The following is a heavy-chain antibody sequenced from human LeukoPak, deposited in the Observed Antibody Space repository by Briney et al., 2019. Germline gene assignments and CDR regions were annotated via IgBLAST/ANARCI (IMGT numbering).Heavy chain of an antibody. CDR2: IYTSGST. CDR1: GASINSDSDY. J-gene: IGHJ6*03. Sequence: PSETLSLTCSVSGASINSDSDYWSWIRQPAGKGLQWIGRIYTSGSTNYNPSLKSRVTMSIDTSKNQFSLDLNSVTAADTAVYYCARARYGSGSYHYMDVWGKGTTVTISS. CDR3: ARARYGSGSYHYMDV. V-gene: IGHV4-61*02. D-gene: IGHD3-10*01.